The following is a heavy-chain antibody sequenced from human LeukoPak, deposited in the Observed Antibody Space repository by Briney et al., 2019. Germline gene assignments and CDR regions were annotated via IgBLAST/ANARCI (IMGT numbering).Heavy chain of an antibody. V-gene: IGHV4-61*02. CDR2: IYTSGST. J-gene: IGHJ4*02. Sequence: SETLSLTCTVSGGSISSSDYYWGWIRQPAGKGLEWIGRIYTSGSTNYNPSLKSRVTISVDTSKNQFSLKLSSVTAADTAVYYCARDTVYYDSSGYSHWGQGTLVTVSS. CDR1: GGSISSSDYY. CDR3: ARDTVYYDSSGYSH. D-gene: IGHD3-22*01.